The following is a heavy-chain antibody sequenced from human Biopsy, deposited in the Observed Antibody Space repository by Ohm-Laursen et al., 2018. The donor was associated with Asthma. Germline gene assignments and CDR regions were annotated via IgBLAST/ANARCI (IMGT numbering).Heavy chain of an antibody. CDR2: IATDGSNK. CDR3: VKDHSAGYYYFDD. Sequence: GSLRLSCSASGFTFSSYSMHWVRHAPGRGPEYVSVIATDGSNKFYADSVKGRFTVSRDNSKHTLYLHMTGLRADDTGVYYCVKDHSAGYYYFDDWGQGAQVTVSS. V-gene: IGHV3-64D*08. CDR1: GFTFSSYS. D-gene: IGHD2-21*01. J-gene: IGHJ4*02.